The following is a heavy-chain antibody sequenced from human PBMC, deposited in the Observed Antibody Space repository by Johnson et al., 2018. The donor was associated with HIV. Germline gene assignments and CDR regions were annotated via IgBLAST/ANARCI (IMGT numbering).Heavy chain of an antibody. Sequence: QVLLVESGGGLVNPGGSLRLSCAASGFTFSSYAMHWVRQAPGKGLEWVAVISYDGSNKYYADSVKGRFTISRDNSKNTLYLQMNTLRAEDTAVYYCARVNYDSSGSFDIWGQGTMVTVSS. CDR2: ISYDGSNK. J-gene: IGHJ3*02. D-gene: IGHD3-22*01. V-gene: IGHV3-30*14. CDR3: ARVNYDSSGSFDI. CDR1: GFTFSSYA.